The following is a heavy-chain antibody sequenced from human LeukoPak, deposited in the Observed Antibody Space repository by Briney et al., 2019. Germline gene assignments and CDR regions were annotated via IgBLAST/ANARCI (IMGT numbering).Heavy chain of an antibody. CDR1: GASMSSYY. Sequence: SETLSLTCTVSGASMSSYYWNWIRQPPGKGLEWIGYVFYTGSTNYNPYLKGRVTISIDMSKTRFSLNLSSVTAADTAVYYCAGDDKDAFDIWGQGTMVTVSS. D-gene: IGHD3-22*01. J-gene: IGHJ3*02. V-gene: IGHV4-59*01. CDR2: VFYTGST. CDR3: AGDDKDAFDI.